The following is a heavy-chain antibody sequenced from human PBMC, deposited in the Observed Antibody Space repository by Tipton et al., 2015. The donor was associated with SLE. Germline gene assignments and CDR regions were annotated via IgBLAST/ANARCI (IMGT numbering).Heavy chain of an antibody. CDR1: GYTFTNYY. CDR2: INPSGGLT. Sequence: QLVQSGAEVKKPGASVKVSCKASGYTFTNYYVHWVRQAPGQGLEWMGIINPSGGLTTYAQKFQGRVTMTRDTSTNTVYMELSSLRSDDTAVYSCARDKDGYNHNFDSWGQGTLVTVSS. V-gene: IGHV1-46*01. D-gene: IGHD5-24*01. CDR3: ARDKDGYNHNFDS. J-gene: IGHJ4*02.